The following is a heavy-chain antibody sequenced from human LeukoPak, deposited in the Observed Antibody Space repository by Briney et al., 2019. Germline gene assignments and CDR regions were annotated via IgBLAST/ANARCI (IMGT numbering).Heavy chain of an antibody. D-gene: IGHD3-16*01. CDR3: ARVQVGVAPFYYYYYMDV. CDR1: GFTFSSYW. J-gene: IGHJ6*03. CDR2: IKQDGSEK. V-gene: IGHV3-7*01. Sequence: PGGSLRLSCAASGFTFSSYWMSWVRQAPGKGLEWVANIKQDGSEKYYVDSVKGRFTISRDNAKNSLYLQMNSLRAEDTAVYYCARVQVGVAPFYYYYYMDVWGKGTTVTVS.